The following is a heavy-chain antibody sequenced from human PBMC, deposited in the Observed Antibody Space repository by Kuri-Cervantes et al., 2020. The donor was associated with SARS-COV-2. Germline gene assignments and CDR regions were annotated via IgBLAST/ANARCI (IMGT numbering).Heavy chain of an antibody. Sequence: KVSCKASGGTFSSYAISWVRQMPGKGLEWMGRIDPSDSYTNYSPSFQGHVTISADKSISTAYLQWSSLKASDTAMYYCARRRADGYYYGMDVWGQGTTVTVSS. V-gene: IGHV5-10-1*01. CDR1: GGTFSSYA. D-gene: IGHD6-13*01. CDR3: ARRRADGYYYGMDV. J-gene: IGHJ6*02. CDR2: IDPSDSYT.